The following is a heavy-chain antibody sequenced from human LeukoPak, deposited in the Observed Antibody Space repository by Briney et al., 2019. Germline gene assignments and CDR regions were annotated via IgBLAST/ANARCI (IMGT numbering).Heavy chain of an antibody. D-gene: IGHD6-19*01. J-gene: IGHJ4*02. V-gene: IGHV4-59*01. CDR2: VSYSGST. Sequence: PSETLSLTCTVSDGSLSSYYWTWIRQPPGKGLEWIGSVSYSGSTDYDPSLTSRVTISLHTSNNQFSLNLRSVTAADTAVNYCARKFGTGWFFDYWGRGTLVTVSS. CDR1: DGSLSSYY. CDR3: ARKFGTGWFFDY.